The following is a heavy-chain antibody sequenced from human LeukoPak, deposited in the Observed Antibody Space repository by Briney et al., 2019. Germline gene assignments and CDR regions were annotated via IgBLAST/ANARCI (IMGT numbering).Heavy chain of an antibody. J-gene: IGHJ4*02. CDR2: ISGGSTVI. D-gene: IGHD5-18*01. CDR3: ARTRGYNYGYSDD. Sequence: PGGSLTLSCAASGFTFSSYNMNWVRQAPGKGLEWVSYISGGSTVIDYADSVKGRFTISRDNAKNSLYLQMNSLRGEDTAVYDCARTRGYNYGYSDDWGQGTLVTVSS. V-gene: IGHV3-48*01. CDR1: GFTFSSYN.